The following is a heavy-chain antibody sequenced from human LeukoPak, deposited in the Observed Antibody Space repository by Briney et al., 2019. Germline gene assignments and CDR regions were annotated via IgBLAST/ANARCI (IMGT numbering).Heavy chain of an antibody. D-gene: IGHD3-10*01. CDR2: ISYDGSNK. V-gene: IGHV3-30*04. Sequence: GGSLRLSCAASGFTFSSYAMHWVRQAPGKGLEWVAVISYDGSNKYYADSVKGRFTISRDNSKNTLYLQMNSLRAEDTAVYYCARDRRDSITMARGVVWYDSFDYWGQGTLVTVSS. J-gene: IGHJ4*02. CDR1: GFTFSSYA. CDR3: ARDRRDSITMARGVVWYDSFDY.